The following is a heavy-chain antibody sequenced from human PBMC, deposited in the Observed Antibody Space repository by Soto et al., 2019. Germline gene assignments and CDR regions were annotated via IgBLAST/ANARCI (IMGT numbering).Heavy chain of an antibody. CDR1: GYSFMKYG. V-gene: IGHV1-18*01. Sequence: ASVKVSCKGFGYSFMKYGINWVRQAPGQGLEWVGWISPYSGYTHSAQKFHGRLTLTTDTAASTAYMELRILRSADTALDYCAREDSVLIPAAQPSRFDSWGQGTLATVYS. CDR2: ISPYSGYT. D-gene: IGHD2-2*01. CDR3: AREDSVLIPAAQPSRFDS. J-gene: IGHJ4*02.